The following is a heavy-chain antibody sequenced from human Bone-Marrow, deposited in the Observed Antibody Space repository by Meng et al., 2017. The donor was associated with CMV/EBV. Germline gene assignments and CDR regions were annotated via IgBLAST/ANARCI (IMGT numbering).Heavy chain of an antibody. D-gene: IGHD6-6*01. Sequence: ASVKVSCKASGYTFTSYDINWVRQATGQGLEWMGWMNPNSGNTGYAQKFQGRVTMTEDTSTDTAYMELSSLRSEDTAVYYCATDLVSGSRSYYYYGMDVWGQGTTVTVSS. V-gene: IGHV1-8*02. J-gene: IGHJ6*02. CDR1: GYTFTSYD. CDR3: ATDLVSGSRSYYYYGMDV. CDR2: MNPNSGNT.